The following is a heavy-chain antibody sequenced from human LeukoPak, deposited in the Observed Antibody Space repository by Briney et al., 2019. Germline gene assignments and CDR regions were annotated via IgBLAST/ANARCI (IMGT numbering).Heavy chain of an antibody. D-gene: IGHD3-22*01. CDR1: GGTFSSYA. CDR3: ARWKRSGYYFDY. J-gene: IGHJ4*02. CDR2: IIPIFGTA. V-gene: IGHV1-69*01. Sequence: SVKVSCKASGGTFSSYAISWVRQAPGQGLVWMGGIIPIFGTANYAQKFQGRVTITADESTSTAYMELSSLRSEDTAVYYCARWKRSGYYFDYWGQGTLVTVSS.